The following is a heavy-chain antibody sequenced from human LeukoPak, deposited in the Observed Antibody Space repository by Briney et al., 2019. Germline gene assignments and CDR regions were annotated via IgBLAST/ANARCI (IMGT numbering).Heavy chain of an antibody. CDR1: GFTVSSNY. Sequence: RGSLRLSCAASGFTVSSNYMSWVRQAPGKGLEWVSVIYSGGSTYYADSVKGRFTISRDNSKNTLYLQMNSLRAEDTAVYYCARSSRPNYFDYWGQGTLVTVSS. CDR2: IYSGGST. CDR3: ARSSRPNYFDY. J-gene: IGHJ4*02. V-gene: IGHV3-53*01. D-gene: IGHD2-2*01.